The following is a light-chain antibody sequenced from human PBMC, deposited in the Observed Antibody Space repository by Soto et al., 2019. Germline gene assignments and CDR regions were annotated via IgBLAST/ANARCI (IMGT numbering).Light chain of an antibody. CDR1: QSISSW. Sequence: DIQMTQSPSTLSASVGDRVTITCRASQSISSWLAWYQQKPGKAPKVLIYKASSLESGVPSRFSGCGSGTEFTLTISSLQPDDFATYYCQQYNSYWTFGQGTKVEIK. V-gene: IGKV1-5*03. CDR2: KAS. CDR3: QQYNSYWT. J-gene: IGKJ1*01.